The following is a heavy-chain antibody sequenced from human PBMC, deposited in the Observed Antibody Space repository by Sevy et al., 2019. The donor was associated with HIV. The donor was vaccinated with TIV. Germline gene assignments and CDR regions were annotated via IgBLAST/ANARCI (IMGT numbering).Heavy chain of an antibody. CDR3: ATTKDYYDNSGDSFDY. Sequence: ASVKVSCKVSGYTLTKLSMHWVRQAPGKGLEWMGSFDPEDGETIHAQRFQGRLSMTEDTSTETAYMEMSSLNSEDTAVYYCATTKDYYDNSGDSFDYWGQGSLVTVSS. J-gene: IGHJ4*02. CDR1: GYTLTKLS. CDR2: FDPEDGET. D-gene: IGHD3-22*01. V-gene: IGHV1-24*01.